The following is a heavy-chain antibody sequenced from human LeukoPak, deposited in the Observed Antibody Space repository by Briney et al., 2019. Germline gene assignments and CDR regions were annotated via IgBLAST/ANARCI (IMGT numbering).Heavy chain of an antibody. CDR2: IIPIFGTA. D-gene: IGHD3-3*01. J-gene: IGHJ6*02. CDR3: ARNGAGFLEWSIGEYYYGMDV. CDR1: GGTFSSYA. V-gene: IGHV1-69*13. Sequence: SVKVSCKASGGTFSSYAISWVRQAPGQGLEWMGGIIPIFGTANYAQKSQGRVTITADESTSTAYMELSSLRSEDTAVYYCARNGAGFLEWSIGEYYYGMDVWGQGTTVTVSS.